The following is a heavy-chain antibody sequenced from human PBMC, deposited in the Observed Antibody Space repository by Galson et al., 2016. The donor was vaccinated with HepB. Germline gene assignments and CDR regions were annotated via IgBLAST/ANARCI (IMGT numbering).Heavy chain of an antibody. CDR1: GGSISSSSYF. J-gene: IGHJ3*01. V-gene: IGHV4-39*01. D-gene: IGHD6-19*01. CDR2: IYYSGTT. Sequence: SETLSLTCTVSGGSISSSSYFWAWIRQPPGKGLDWIGSIYYSGTTHYNPSLQSRVSISVDTSKNQFSLRLTSVSAADTAMYSCARQDRAGLVNFWGQGTMFTVSS. CDR3: ARQDRAGLVNF.